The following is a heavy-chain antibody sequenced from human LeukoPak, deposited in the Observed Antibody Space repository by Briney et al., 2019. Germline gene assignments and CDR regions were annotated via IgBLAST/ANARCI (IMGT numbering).Heavy chain of an antibody. CDR1: GGSFSGYY. V-gene: IGHV4-34*01. CDR3: ARLARPVLYYYYYYMDV. Sequence: PSETPSLTCAVYGGSFSGYYWSWIRQPPGKGLEWIGEINHSGSTNYNPSLKSRVTISVDTSKNQFSLKLSSVTAADTAVYYCARLARPVLYYYYYYMDVWGKGTTVTVSS. CDR2: INHSGST. J-gene: IGHJ6*03. D-gene: IGHD6-6*01.